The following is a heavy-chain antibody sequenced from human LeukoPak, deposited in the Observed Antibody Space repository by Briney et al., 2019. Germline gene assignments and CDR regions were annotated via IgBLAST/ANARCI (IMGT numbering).Heavy chain of an antibody. D-gene: IGHD3-10*01. CDR2: ISSSSSYT. CDR3: AKTEPYGSGSYYPGY. V-gene: IGHV3-11*06. Sequence: GGSLRLSCAASGSTFSDYYMSWIRQAPGKGLEWVSYISSSSSYTNYADSVKGRFTISRDNTKNSVYLQMNSLRAEDTAVYYCAKTEPYGSGSYYPGYWGQGTLVTVSS. J-gene: IGHJ4*02. CDR1: GSTFSDYY.